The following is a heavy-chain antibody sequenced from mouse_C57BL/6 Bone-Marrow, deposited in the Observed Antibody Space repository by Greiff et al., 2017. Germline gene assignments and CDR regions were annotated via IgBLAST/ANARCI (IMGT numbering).Heavy chain of an antibody. Sequence: VQLKESGAELVRPGSSVKMSCKTSGYTFTSYGINWVKQRPGQGLEWIGYLYIGNGSTEYNEKFKGKATLTSDTSSSTAYMQLSSLSSEDSAICVCARHGRELPFAYWGQGTLVTVAA. J-gene: IGHJ3*01. V-gene: IGHV1-58*01. CDR3: ARHGRELPFAY. D-gene: IGHD1-1*01. CDR2: LYIGNGST. CDR1: GYTFTSYG.